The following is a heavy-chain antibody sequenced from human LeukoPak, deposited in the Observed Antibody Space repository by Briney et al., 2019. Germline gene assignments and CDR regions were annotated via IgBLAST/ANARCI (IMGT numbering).Heavy chain of an antibody. CDR1: GYTFTSYY. D-gene: IGHD2-8*02. V-gene: IGHV1-46*01. Sequence: ASVKVSCKASGYTFTSYYMHWVRQAPGQGLEWMGLINPSGTNTNYAQKFRGRVTMTRDTSTSTVYMDLSSLRSEDTAMYFCAREESGGYFDYWGQGILVTVSS. J-gene: IGHJ4*02. CDR3: AREESGGYFDY. CDR2: INPSGTNT.